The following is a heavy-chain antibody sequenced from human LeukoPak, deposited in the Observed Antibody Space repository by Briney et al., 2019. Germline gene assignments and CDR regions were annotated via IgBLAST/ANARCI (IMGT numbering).Heavy chain of an antibody. D-gene: IGHD5-12*01. V-gene: IGHV1-69*13. Sequence: SVKVSCKASGGTFSSYAISWVRQAPGQGLEWMGGIIPIFGTANYAQKFQGRVTITADESTSIAYMELSSLRSEDTAVYYCATRGYSGYDGWFDPWGQGTLVTVSS. CDR2: IIPIFGTA. CDR3: ATRGYSGYDGWFDP. CDR1: GGTFSSYA. J-gene: IGHJ5*02.